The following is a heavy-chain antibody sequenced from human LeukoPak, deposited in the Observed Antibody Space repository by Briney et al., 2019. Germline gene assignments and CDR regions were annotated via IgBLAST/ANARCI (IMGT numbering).Heavy chain of an antibody. Sequence: GESLKISCKGSGYIFTNYWISWVRLMPGKGLEWMGRIDPTDSYPNYSPSFQGHVTMSADKSISTADLQWSSLKASDTAMYYCARPEEHGDYVHDAFDIWGQGTMVTVSS. CDR2: IDPTDSYP. J-gene: IGHJ3*02. CDR1: GYIFTNYW. CDR3: ARPEEHGDYVHDAFDI. D-gene: IGHD4-17*01. V-gene: IGHV5-10-1*01.